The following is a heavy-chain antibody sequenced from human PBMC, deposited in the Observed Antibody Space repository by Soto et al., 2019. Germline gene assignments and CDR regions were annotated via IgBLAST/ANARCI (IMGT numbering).Heavy chain of an antibody. J-gene: IGHJ4*02. CDR3: AKSREWLSSRGWAFDY. D-gene: IGHD3-3*01. CDR2: ISGSGGST. CDR1: GFTFVSYA. Sequence: RWGSLRLSCAASGFTFVSYAIIFFRHSPCKGLEWVSAISGSGGSTYYADSVKGRFTISRDNSKNTLYLQMNSLRAEDTAVYYCAKSREWLSSRGWAFDYWGQGTLVTVSS. V-gene: IGHV3-23*01.